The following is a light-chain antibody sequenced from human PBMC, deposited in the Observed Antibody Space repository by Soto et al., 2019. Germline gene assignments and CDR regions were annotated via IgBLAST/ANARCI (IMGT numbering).Light chain of an antibody. CDR3: CSYAGSNYV. CDR2: EVS. J-gene: IGLJ1*01. Sequence: QSALTQPASVSGSPGQSITISCTGTSSDVANYNLVSWYQHHPGKAPKLIIYEVSKRPSGVSNRFSGSKSGDTASLTISGLQAEDEADYYCCSYAGSNYVFGTGTKLTVL. V-gene: IGLV2-23*02. CDR1: SSDVANYNL.